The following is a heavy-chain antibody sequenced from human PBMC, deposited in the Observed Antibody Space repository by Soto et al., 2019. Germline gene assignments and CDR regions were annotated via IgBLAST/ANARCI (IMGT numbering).Heavy chain of an antibody. CDR1: GLTFSNYA. V-gene: IGHV3-23*01. CDR2: MSGSSSTT. Sequence: EVRLLESGGGLVKPGGSLRLSCATSGLTFSNYAMSWVRQAPGGGLEWVSSMSGSSSTTYYADTVRGRFTISRARSKNTMYLQMSSLRAEDTALYYCAKTQERELPRVIDFWGQGTLVTVSS. J-gene: IGHJ4*02. D-gene: IGHD1-7*01. CDR3: AKTQERELPRVIDF.